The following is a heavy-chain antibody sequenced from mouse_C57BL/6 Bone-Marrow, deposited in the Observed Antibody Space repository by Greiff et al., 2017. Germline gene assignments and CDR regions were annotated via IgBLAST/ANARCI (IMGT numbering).Heavy chain of an antibody. CDR1: GYTFTSYW. D-gene: IGHD1-1*01. J-gene: IGHJ2*01. V-gene: IGHV1-69*01. CDR2: IDPSDSYT. Sequence: QVQLQQPGAELVMPGASVKLSCKASGYTFTSYWMHWVKQRPGQGLEWIGEIDPSDSYTNYNQKFKGKSTLTVDKSSSTAYMQLSSLTSEDSAVXYCARAMGYGRALYYFDYWGQGTTLTVSS. CDR3: ARAMGYGRALYYFDY.